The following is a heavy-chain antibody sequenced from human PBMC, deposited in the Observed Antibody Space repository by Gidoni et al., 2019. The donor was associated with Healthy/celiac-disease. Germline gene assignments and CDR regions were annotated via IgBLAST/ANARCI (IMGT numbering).Heavy chain of an antibody. V-gene: IGHV4-39*01. Sequence: QLQLQESGPGLVKPSETLSLTCTVSGGSISSSSSYWGGIRQPPGKGLEWIGSIYYSGSTYYNPSLKSRVTISVDTSKNQFSLKLSSVTAADTAVYYCARHRGYCSSTSCYTDIPPDYWGQGTLVTVSS. J-gene: IGHJ4*02. CDR2: IYYSGST. CDR1: GGSISSSSSY. D-gene: IGHD2-2*02. CDR3: ARHRGYCSSTSCYTDIPPDY.